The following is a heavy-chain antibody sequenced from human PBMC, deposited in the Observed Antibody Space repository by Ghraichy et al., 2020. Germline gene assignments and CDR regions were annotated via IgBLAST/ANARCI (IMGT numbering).Heavy chain of an antibody. CDR3: ARVYYESRTYDPWGYFDY. V-gene: IGHV1-18*01. J-gene: IGHJ4*02. CDR1: GYTFMSHG. CDR2: ISPYNSNTNYNT. D-gene: IGHD3-22*01. Sequence: ASVKVSCKASGYTFMSHGIAWVRQAPGQGLEWMGWISPYNSNTNYNTNYAQKVQGRVTMTTDTSTSTAYMDLRSLRYDDTAVYYCARVYYESRTYDPWGYFDYWGQGALVTVSS.